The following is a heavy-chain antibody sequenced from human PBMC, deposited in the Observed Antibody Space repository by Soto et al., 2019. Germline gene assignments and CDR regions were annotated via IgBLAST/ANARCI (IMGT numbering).Heavy chain of an antibody. J-gene: IGHJ4*02. V-gene: IGHV4-39*01. CDR1: GGSIDSSDFY. CDR3: ARHGHWAPLDD. D-gene: IGHD3-16*01. Sequence: QLQLQESGPGLVKPSATLSLTCRVSGGSIDSSDFYWGWIRQPPREGQERIGSTYYRRHTYYNSALRRRVSLSVHTSKNQFSLRLSYVTATDKAVSYCARHGHWAPLDDWGQGNLVTVSA. CDR2: TYYRRHT.